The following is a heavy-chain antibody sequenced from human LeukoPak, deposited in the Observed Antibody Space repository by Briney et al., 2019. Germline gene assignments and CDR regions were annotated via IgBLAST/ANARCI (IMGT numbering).Heavy chain of an antibody. CDR2: MNPNSGNT. Sequence: ASVKVSCKASGYTFTSYDINWVRQATGQGLEWMGWMNPNSGNTGYAQKFQGRVTMTRNTSISTAYMELSSLRSEDTAVYYCAREREYGSGSYWDYWGQGTLVTVSS. CDR3: AREREYGSGSYWDY. D-gene: IGHD3-10*01. J-gene: IGHJ4*02. CDR1: GYTFTSYD. V-gene: IGHV1-8*01.